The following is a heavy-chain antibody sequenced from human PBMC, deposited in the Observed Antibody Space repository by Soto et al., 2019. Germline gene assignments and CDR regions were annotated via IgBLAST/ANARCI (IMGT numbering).Heavy chain of an antibody. CDR1: GFTFSSYG. V-gene: IGHV3-30*18. J-gene: IGHJ4*02. Sequence: GGSLRLSCAASGFTFSSYGMHWVRQAPGKGLEWVAVISYDGSNKYYADSVKGRFTISRDNSKNTLYLQMNSLRAEDTAVYYCAKDDCTNGGYDSSWEFDYWGQGTLVTVSS. CDR2: ISYDGSNK. D-gene: IGHD2-8*01. CDR3: AKDDCTNGGYDSSWEFDY.